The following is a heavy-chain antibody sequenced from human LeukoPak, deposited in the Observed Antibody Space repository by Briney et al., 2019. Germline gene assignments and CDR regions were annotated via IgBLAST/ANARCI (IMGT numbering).Heavy chain of an antibody. CDR1: GYTFTSYY. CDR2: INPSGRST. J-gene: IGHJ4*02. V-gene: IGHV1-46*01. CDR3: ARDGRQWLVTYYFDY. Sequence: PGASVKVSCKASGYTFTSYYMHWVRQAPGQGLEWMGIINPSGRSTSYAQKFQGRVTMTRDTSTSTVYMELSSLRSEDTAVYYCARDGRQWLVTYYFDYWGQGTLVTVSS. D-gene: IGHD6-19*01.